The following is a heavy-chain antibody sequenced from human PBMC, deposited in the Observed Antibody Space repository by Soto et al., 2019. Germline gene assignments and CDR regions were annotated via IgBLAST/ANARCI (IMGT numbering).Heavy chain of an antibody. J-gene: IGHJ5*02. CDR1: GFTFSSYW. V-gene: IGHV3-74*01. D-gene: IGHD1-1*01. CDR2: INSDGSST. CDR3: ARVQLSNWNYWFDP. Sequence: GGSLRLSCAASGFTFSSYWMHWVRQAPGKGLVWVSRINSDGSSTSYADSVKDRFTISRDNAKNTLYLQMNSLRAEDTAVYYCARVQLSNWNYWFDPWGQGTLVTVSS.